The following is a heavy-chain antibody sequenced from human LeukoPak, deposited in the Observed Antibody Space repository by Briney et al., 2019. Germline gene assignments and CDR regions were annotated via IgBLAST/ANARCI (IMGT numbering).Heavy chain of an antibody. CDR1: GGSISSTSYH. J-gene: IGHJ6*02. CDR3: ARQPRSGNFNYSGLDV. V-gene: IGHV4-39*01. Sequence: SETLSLTCTVSGGSISSTSYHWAWIRQPPGKGLEWIGSMYYSGSAYYNPSLKSRVTISKDTSKNQFSLKLNSVTAADTAVYYCARQPRSGNFNYSGLDVWGQGITVTVSS. CDR2: MYYSGSA. D-gene: IGHD1-26*01.